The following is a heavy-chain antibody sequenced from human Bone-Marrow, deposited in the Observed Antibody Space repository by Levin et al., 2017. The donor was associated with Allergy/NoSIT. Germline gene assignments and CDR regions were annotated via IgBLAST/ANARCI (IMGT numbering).Heavy chain of an antibody. CDR1: GGTFSSYA. CDR3: ARPSFEYDFWSGYYRPTETDYYYYGMDV. CDR2: IIPIFGTA. Sequence: KISCKASGGTFSSYAISWVRQAPGQGLEWMGGIIPIFGTANYAQKFQGRVTITADESTSTAYMELSSLRSEDTAVYYCARPSFEYDFWSGYYRPTETDYYYYGMDVWGQGTTVTVSS. D-gene: IGHD3-3*01. V-gene: IGHV1-69*01. J-gene: IGHJ6*02.